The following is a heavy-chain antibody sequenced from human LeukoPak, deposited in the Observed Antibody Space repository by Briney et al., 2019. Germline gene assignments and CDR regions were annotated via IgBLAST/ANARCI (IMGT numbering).Heavy chain of an antibody. D-gene: IGHD3-10*01. J-gene: IGHJ6*03. CDR1: GDSVSSNSAA. V-gene: IGHV6-1*01. CDR2: TYYRSKWYN. Sequence: SQTLPLTCAISGDSVSSNSAAWNWIRQSPSRGLEWLGRTYYRSKWYNDYAVSVKSRITINPDTSKNQFSLQLNSATPEDTAVYYCAREKPSGLLWFGELLPPDYYYYMDVWGKGTTVTISS. CDR3: AREKPSGLLWFGELLPPDYYYYMDV.